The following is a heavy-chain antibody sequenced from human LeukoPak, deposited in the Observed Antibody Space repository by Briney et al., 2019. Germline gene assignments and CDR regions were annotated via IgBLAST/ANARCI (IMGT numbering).Heavy chain of an antibody. CDR2: ISAYNGNT. J-gene: IGHJ3*02. Sequence: ASVKVSCKASGYTFTSYGISWVRQVPGQGLEWMGWISAYNGNTNYAQKLQGRVTMTTDTSTSTAYMELRSLRSDDTAVYYCARDPNEPDTRPRMEAFDIWAKGQWSPSLQ. D-gene: IGHD2-8*01. CDR3: ARDPNEPDTRPRMEAFDI. CDR1: GYTFTSYG. V-gene: IGHV1-18*01.